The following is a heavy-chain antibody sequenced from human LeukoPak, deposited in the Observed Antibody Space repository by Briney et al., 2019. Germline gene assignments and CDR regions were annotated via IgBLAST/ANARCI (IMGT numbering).Heavy chain of an antibody. Sequence: PSETLSLTCTVSGGSISSYYWSWIRQPAGKGLEWIGRIYTSGSTNHNPSLKSRVTMSVDTSKNQFTLKLSSVTAADTAVYYCAGTIFGVVPSDAFDIWGQGTMVTVSS. J-gene: IGHJ3*02. CDR1: GGSISSYY. CDR3: AGTIFGVVPSDAFDI. V-gene: IGHV4-4*07. D-gene: IGHD3-3*01. CDR2: IYTSGST.